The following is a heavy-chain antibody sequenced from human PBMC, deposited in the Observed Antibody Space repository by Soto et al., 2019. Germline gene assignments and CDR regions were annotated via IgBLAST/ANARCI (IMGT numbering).Heavy chain of an antibody. CDR2: VYYSGDT. Sequence: QVQLQESGPGLVKASETLSLVCSVSGGSVNRINYYWSWIRQPPGKGLEWIGYVYYSGDTNYNPSLTSRVTISVDTSKNQVSLKLSSVTAADTAVYYCARDGRMPTDLGGYYYYGMDVWGQGTPVTVSS. D-gene: IGHD4-4*01. V-gene: IGHV4-61*01. J-gene: IGHJ6*02. CDR3: ARDGRMPTDLGGYYYYGMDV. CDR1: GGSVNRINYY.